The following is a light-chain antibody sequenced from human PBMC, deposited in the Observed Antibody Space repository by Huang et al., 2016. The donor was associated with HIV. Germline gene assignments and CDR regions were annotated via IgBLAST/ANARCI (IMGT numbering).Light chain of an antibody. CDR2: SAS. J-gene: IGKJ5*01. CDR1: QDISIW. V-gene: IGKV1-12*01. CDR3: LQADISPRS. Sequence: DIQMTQSPSSVSASEGDTVTITCRASQDISIWLAWYHQKPREAPTLLIHSASILVSGVPSRFSGSGSGTNFSLTINGLRPDDFATYYCLQADISPRSFGQGTRLDIQ.